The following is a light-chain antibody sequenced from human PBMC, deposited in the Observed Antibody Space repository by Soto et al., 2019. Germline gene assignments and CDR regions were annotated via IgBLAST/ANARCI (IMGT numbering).Light chain of an antibody. CDR2: DVS. V-gene: IGLV2-14*03. Sequence: QSVLTQPASVSGSPGQSITVSCSGTSSDVGFYNYVSWYQQHPGKAPKLMIYDVSDRPSGVSNRFSGSKSGTTASLTISGLQAEDEADYYCRSYTSSSTLVFGGGTKLTVL. J-gene: IGLJ2*01. CDR1: SSDVGFYNY. CDR3: RSYTSSSTLV.